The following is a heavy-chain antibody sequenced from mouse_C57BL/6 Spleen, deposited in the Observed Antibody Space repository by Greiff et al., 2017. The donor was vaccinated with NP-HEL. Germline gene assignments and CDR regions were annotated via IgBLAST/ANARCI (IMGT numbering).Heavy chain of an antibody. D-gene: IGHD1-1*01. CDR3: ARNYYGSSGYAMDY. V-gene: IGHV1-69*01. Sequence: QVQLQQPGAELVMPGASVKLSCKASGYTFTSYWMHWVKQRPGQGLEWIGEIDPSDSYTNYNQKFKGKSTLTVDKSSSTAYMQLSSLTSEDSAVYYCARNYYGSSGYAMDYWGQGTSVTVSS. CDR2: IDPSDSYT. J-gene: IGHJ4*01. CDR1: GYTFTSYW.